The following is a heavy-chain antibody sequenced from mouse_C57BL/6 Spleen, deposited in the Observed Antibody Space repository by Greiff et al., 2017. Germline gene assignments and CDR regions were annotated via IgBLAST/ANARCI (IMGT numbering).Heavy chain of an antibody. CDR3: ARSLRSYAMDY. Sequence: QVQLQQPGAELVMPGASVKLSCKASGYTFTSYWMHWVKQRPGQGLEWIGEIDPSDSYTNYNQKFKGKSTLTVDKSSSTAYMQLSSLTSEDSAVDYCARSLRSYAMDYWGQGTSVTVSS. J-gene: IGHJ4*01. CDR2: IDPSDSYT. D-gene: IGHD1-1*01. CDR1: GYTFTSYW. V-gene: IGHV1-69*01.